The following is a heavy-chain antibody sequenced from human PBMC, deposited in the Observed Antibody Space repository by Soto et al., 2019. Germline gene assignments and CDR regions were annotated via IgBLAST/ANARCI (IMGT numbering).Heavy chain of an antibody. V-gene: IGHV1-3*01. Sequence: GASVKVSCKASGYTLTSYSMHWVHHEHEQRLEWMGWINAGNGNTKYSQKFQGRVTITRDTSASTAYMELSSLRSEDTAVYYCAREGHGSGSYYGAGDAYYYYGMDVWGQGTTVTVS. D-gene: IGHD3-10*01. CDR3: AREGHGSGSYYGAGDAYYYYGMDV. CDR2: INAGNGNT. J-gene: IGHJ6*02. CDR1: GYTLTSYS.